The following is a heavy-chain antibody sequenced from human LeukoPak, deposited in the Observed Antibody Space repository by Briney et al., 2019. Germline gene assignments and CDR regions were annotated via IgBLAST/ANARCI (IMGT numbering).Heavy chain of an antibody. J-gene: IGHJ4*02. D-gene: IGHD5-18*01. V-gene: IGHV4-59*01. CDR3: ARGGGYSYGSFDY. CDR1: GDSINDYY. Sequence: SETLSLTCTVSGDSINDYYWRWIRQSPGKGLEWIGYIYYSGSTIYNPSLKSRVTISLDTSNNHFSLKLRSVTAADTAVYYCARGGGYSYGSFDYWGQGTLVTVSS. CDR2: IYYSGST.